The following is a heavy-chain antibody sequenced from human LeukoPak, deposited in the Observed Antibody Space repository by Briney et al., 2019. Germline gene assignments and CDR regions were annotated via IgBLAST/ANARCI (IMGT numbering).Heavy chain of an antibody. CDR1: GFAFANYA. V-gene: IGHV3-23*01. CDR3: AKEGFDS. CDR2: ISGSGGTT. Sequence: GGSLRLSCAASGFAFANYAMAWVRQAPGEGLDWVSGISGSGGTTYQADSVRGRFTISRDNSKNTLYLQVNSLRAEDTAVYYCAKEGFDSWGQGTLVTVSS. J-gene: IGHJ4*02.